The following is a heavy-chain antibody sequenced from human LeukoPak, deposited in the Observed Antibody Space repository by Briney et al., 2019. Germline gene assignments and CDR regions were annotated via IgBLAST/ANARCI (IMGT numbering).Heavy chain of an antibody. CDR3: STLRGSSSQYFQH. D-gene: IGHD6-13*01. CDR1: GFTFINAL. J-gene: IGHJ1*01. Sequence: PGGSLRLSCAAPGFTFINALMSWGRQAPGEGVEWGGRINTKIDGGTTDYAAPVKGRFTISRDDSKDTLYLQMDSLKTEDTAVYYCSTLRGSSSQYFQHWGQGTLVTVSS. CDR2: INTKIDGGTT. V-gene: IGHV3-15*01.